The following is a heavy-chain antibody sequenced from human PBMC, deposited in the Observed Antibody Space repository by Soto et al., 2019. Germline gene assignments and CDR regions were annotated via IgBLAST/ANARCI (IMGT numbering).Heavy chain of an antibody. CDR2: IKQDGSEK. Sequence: GGSLRLSCAASGFTFSSYWMSWVRQAPGKGLEWVANIKQDGSEKYYMDSVKGRFTISRDNAKNSLYLQMNSLRAEDTAVYYCARDHHGTGRLDYGGNFDYWGQGTLVTVSS. V-gene: IGHV3-7*01. CDR3: ARDHHGTGRLDYGGNFDY. J-gene: IGHJ4*02. CDR1: GFTFSSYW. D-gene: IGHD4-17*01.